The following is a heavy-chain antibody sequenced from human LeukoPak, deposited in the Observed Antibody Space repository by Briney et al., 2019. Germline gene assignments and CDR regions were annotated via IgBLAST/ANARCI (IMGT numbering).Heavy chain of an antibody. Sequence: SETLSLTCAVYGGSFSGYHWSWIRQPPGKGLERIGEINHRGSTNYNPSLESRVTMSVDTSKNQFSLKLSSVTAADTAVYYCARGRGAARFVTIEFDYWGQGALVTVSS. CDR3: ARGRGAARFVTIEFDY. J-gene: IGHJ4*02. CDR1: GGSFSGYH. V-gene: IGHV4-34*01. CDR2: INHRGST. D-gene: IGHD6-6*01.